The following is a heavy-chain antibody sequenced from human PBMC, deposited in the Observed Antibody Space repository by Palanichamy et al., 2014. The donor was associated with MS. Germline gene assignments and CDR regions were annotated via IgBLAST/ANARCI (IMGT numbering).Heavy chain of an antibody. J-gene: IGHJ4*02. CDR2: ISGSGDTT. CDR3: AKVRTSVPVGATNY. V-gene: IGHV3-23*01. D-gene: IGHD1-14*01. Sequence: VQLLESGGGLVQPGGSLRLSCAASGFTFTSYAMSWVRQAPGKGAGSGSQVISGSGDTTYYADSVKGRFTISRDNSKNTLYLQMNSLRAEDTAVYYCAKVRTSVPVGATNYWGQGTLVTVSS. CDR1: GFTFTSYA.